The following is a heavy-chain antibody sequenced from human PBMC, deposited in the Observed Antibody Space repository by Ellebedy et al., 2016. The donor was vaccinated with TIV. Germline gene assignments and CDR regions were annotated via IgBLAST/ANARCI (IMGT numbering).Heavy chain of an antibody. CDR1: GFTFSSYG. V-gene: IGHV3-30*02. CDR2: IRYDGSNK. CDR3: AREGGLSSSWSPGVDY. Sequence: GGSLRLSCAASGFTFSSYGMHWVRQAPGKGLEWVAFIRYDGSNKYYADSVKGRFTISRDNAKNTLYLQMNSLRAEDTAVYYCAREGGLSSSWSPGVDYWGQGTLVTVS. D-gene: IGHD6-13*01. J-gene: IGHJ4*02.